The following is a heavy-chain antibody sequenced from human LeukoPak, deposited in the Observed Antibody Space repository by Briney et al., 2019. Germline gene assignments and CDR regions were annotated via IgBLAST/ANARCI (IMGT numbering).Heavy chain of an antibody. CDR1: GFTFSSYG. CDR3: ARERYNWNDPAYFDY. D-gene: IGHD1-20*01. J-gene: IGHJ4*02. V-gene: IGHV3-30*02. Sequence: GGSLRLPCAASGFTFSSYGMHWVRQAPGKGLEWVAYIRYDGSNKYYEDSMKGRFTISRDNSKNLLYLQMNSLRAEDTAVYYCARERYNWNDPAYFDYWGQGTLVTVSS. CDR2: IRYDGSNK.